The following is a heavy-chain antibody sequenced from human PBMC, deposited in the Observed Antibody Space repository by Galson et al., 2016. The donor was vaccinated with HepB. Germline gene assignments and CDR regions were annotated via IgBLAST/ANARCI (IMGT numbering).Heavy chain of an antibody. CDR2: IKQDGNVK. J-gene: IGHJ4*02. V-gene: IGHV3-7*03. CDR1: GFTFSNYW. Sequence: SLRLSCAASGFTFSNYWTSWVRQAPGKGLAWVANIKQDGNVKYYVDSVKGRFTISRDNAKNSMYLQMNSLRAEDTAVYYCARKGGIYSPWGYWGQGTLVTVSS. CDR3: ARKGGIYSPWGY. D-gene: IGHD3-10*01.